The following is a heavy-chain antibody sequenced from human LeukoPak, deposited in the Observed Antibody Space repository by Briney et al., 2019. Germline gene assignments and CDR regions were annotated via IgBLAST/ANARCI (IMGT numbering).Heavy chain of an antibody. CDR1: GYTFTSYS. V-gene: IGHV1-18*04. CDR3: ARVRFDCSGGSCYPVAFDI. J-gene: IGHJ3*02. D-gene: IGHD2-15*01. Sequence: ASVKVSCKASGYTFTSYSISWVRQAPGQGLEWMGWISAYNGNTNYAQKLQGRVTMTTDTSTSTAYMELRSLRSDDTAVYYCARVRFDCSGGSCYPVAFDIWGQGTMVTVSS. CDR2: ISAYNGNT.